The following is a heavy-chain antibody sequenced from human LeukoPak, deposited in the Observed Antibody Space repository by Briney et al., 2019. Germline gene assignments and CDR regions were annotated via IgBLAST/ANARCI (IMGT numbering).Heavy chain of an antibody. CDR2: INWNGGST. J-gene: IGHJ4*02. D-gene: IGHD3-22*01. V-gene: IGHV3-20*01. CDR3: ARGRTFVYYDSSGYYYEGYFDY. CDR1: GFTFDDYG. Sequence: GGSLRLSCAASGFTFDDYGMSWVRQAPGKGLEWVSGINWNGGSTGYADSVKGRFTISRDNAKNSLYLQMNSLRAEDTALYHCARGRTFVYYDSSGYYYEGYFDYWGQGTLVTVSS.